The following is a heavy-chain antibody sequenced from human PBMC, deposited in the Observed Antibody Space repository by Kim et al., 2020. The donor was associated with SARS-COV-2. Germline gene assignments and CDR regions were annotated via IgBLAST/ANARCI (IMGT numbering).Heavy chain of an antibody. J-gene: IGHJ3*02. CDR2: GTA. Sequence: GTANYAQKFQGRVTITADESTSTAYMELSSLRSEDTAVYYCARDGDAFDIWGQGTMVTVSS. CDR3: ARDGDAFDI. V-gene: IGHV1-69*01.